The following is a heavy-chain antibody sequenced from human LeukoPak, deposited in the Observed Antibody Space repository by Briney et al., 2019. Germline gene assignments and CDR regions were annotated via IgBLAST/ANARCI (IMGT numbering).Heavy chain of an antibody. J-gene: IGHJ6*02. V-gene: IGHV4-59*01. D-gene: IGHD1-26*01. CDR3: ARGRSNYYGMDV. CDR2: IYYNGNT. Sequence: SETLSLTCSVSDGSINSYYWNWIRRPPGKGLEWIGYIYYNGNTNYSPSLKSRVTMSVDASKNLLSLKVSSVTAADTAVYYCARGRSNYYGMDVWGQGTTVTVSS. CDR1: DGSINSYY.